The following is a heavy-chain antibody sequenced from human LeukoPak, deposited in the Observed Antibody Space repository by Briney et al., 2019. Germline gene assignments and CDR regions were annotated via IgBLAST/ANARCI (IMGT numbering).Heavy chain of an antibody. CDR3: AKVLLRALDYMDV. V-gene: IGHV3-30*18. J-gene: IGHJ6*03. Sequence: GRSLRLSCAASGFTFSSYGLHWVRQAPGKGLEWVAVISYDGSNKYYADSVKGRFTISRDNSKNTLYLQMNSLRAEDTAVYYCAKVLLRALDYMDVWGKGTTVTVSS. D-gene: IGHD2-15*01. CDR2: ISYDGSNK. CDR1: GFTFSSYG.